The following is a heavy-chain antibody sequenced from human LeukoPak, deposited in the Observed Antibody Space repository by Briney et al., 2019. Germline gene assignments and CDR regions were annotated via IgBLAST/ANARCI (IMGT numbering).Heavy chain of an antibody. CDR2: IKQDGSEK. Sequence: GGSLRLSCAASGFTFSSSAIHWVRQAPGKGLEWVANIKQDGSEKYYVDSVKGRFTISRDNAKNSLYLQMNSLRAEDTAVYYCARESGEFGLGYQLDPWGQGTLVSVSS. V-gene: IGHV3-7*03. D-gene: IGHD2-2*01. J-gene: IGHJ5*02. CDR1: GFTFSSSA. CDR3: ARESGEFGLGYQLDP.